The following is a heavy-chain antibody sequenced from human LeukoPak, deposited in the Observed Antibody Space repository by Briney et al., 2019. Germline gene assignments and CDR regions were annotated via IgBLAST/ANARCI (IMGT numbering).Heavy chain of an antibody. D-gene: IGHD2-15*01. V-gene: IGHV3-30*02. Sequence: GGSLRLSCAASGFTFSSYGMHWVRQAPGKGLEWVAFIRYDGSNKYYADSMKGRFTISRDNSKNTLYLQVNSLRAEDTAVYYCARDRYCSGDWGQGTLVTVSS. CDR3: ARDRYCSGD. CDR1: GFTFSSYG. J-gene: IGHJ4*02. CDR2: IRYDGSNK.